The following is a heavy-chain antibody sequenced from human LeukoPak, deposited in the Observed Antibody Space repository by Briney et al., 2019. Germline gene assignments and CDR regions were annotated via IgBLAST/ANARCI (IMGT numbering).Heavy chain of an antibody. V-gene: IGHV4-34*12. CDR3: ASGAWAARLNS. CDR2: IFDGKTI. CDR1: GESLNYYY. J-gene: IGHJ4*02. D-gene: IGHD4-23*01. Sequence: RASDTLSLTCAVNGESLNYYYWSWIRQSPGKGLEWIGDIFDGKTINYNPSLKSRVTISAATSSQQFSLNLKSVTAADTAVYFCASGAWAARLNSWAQGALVIVSS.